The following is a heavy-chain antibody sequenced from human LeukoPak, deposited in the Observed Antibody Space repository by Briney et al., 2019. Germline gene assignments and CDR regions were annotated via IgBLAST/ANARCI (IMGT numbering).Heavy chain of an antibody. Sequence: PSETLCLTCTVSGGSISSSSYYWGWIRQPPGKGLEWIGSIYYSGSTYYNPSLKSRVTISVDTSKNQFSLKLSSVTAADTAVYYCARDFHYYYYMDVWGKGTTVTVSS. CDR1: GGSISSSSYY. V-gene: IGHV4-39*07. J-gene: IGHJ6*03. CDR3: ARDFHYYYYMDV. CDR2: IYYSGST.